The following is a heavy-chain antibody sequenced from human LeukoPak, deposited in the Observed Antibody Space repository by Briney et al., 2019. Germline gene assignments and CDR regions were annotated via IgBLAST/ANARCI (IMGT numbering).Heavy chain of an antibody. V-gene: IGHV1-8*01. CDR2: MNPNSGNT. D-gene: IGHD6-19*01. Sequence: ASVKVSCKASGYTFTSYDINRVRQATGQGLEWMGWMNPNSGNTGYAQKFQGRVTMTRNTSISTAYMELSSLRSEDTAVYYCARYSPQWRVPSGMDVWGQGTTVTVSS. CDR1: GYTFTSYD. CDR3: ARYSPQWRVPSGMDV. J-gene: IGHJ6*02.